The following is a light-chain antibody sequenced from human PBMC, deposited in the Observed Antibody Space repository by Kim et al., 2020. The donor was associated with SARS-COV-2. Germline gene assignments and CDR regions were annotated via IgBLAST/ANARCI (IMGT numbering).Light chain of an antibody. J-gene: IGLJ2*01. CDR3: QAWDSSTNVV. CDR1: KLGDKY. Sequence: VSPGQTASLTCSGDKLGDKYACWYQQKPGPSPVLVIYQDSKRPSGIPERFSGSNSGNTATLTISGTQAMDEADYYCQAWDSSTNVVFGGGTQLTVL. CDR2: QDS. V-gene: IGLV3-1*01.